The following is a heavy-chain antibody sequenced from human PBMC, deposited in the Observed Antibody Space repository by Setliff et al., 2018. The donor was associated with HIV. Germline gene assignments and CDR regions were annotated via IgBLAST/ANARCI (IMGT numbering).Heavy chain of an antibody. CDR2: INSDGSST. Sequence: SLRLSCAASGFTFSSYWMHWVRQAPGKGLVWVSRINSDGSSTSYADSVKGRFTISRDNAKNTLYLQMNSLRAEDTAVYYCARGTRYCSGGSCSLGYWGQGTLVTVSS. D-gene: IGHD2-15*01. V-gene: IGHV3-74*01. CDR3: ARGTRYCSGGSCSLGY. CDR1: GFTFSSYW. J-gene: IGHJ4*02.